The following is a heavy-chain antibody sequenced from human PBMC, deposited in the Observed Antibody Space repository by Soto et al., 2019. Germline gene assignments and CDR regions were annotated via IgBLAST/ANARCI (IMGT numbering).Heavy chain of an antibody. J-gene: IGHJ5*02. CDR1: GFTFSSYA. D-gene: IGHD2-2*01. Sequence: LRLSCAASGFTFSSYAMSWVRQAPGKGLEWVSAISGSGGSTYYADSVKGRFTISRDNSKNTLYLQMNSLRAEDTAVYYCAKGSRRVTVVPAAPNWFDPWGQGTRVTVSS. CDR2: ISGSGGST. CDR3: AKGSRRVTVVPAAPNWFDP. V-gene: IGHV3-23*01.